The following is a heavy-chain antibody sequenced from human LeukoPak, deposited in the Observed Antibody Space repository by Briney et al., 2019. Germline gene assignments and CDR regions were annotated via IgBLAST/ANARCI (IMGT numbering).Heavy chain of an antibody. D-gene: IGHD3-22*01. J-gene: IGHJ4*02. V-gene: IGHV3-9*01. CDR3: ASTRANTMTSPFDY. CDR2: ISWNSGSI. CDR1: GFTFDDYA. Sequence: SLRLSCAASGFTFDDYAMHWVRQAPGKGLEWVSGISWNSGSIGYADSVKGRFTISRDNAKNSLYLQMNSLRAEDTAVYYCASTRANTMTSPFDYWGQGTLVTVSS.